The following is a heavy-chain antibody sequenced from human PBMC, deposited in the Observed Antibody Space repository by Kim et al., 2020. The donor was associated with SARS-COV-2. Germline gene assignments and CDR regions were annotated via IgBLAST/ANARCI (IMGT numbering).Heavy chain of an antibody. CDR3: ATETRQWVAFQF. CDR2: ISHDEVTR. D-gene: IGHD6-19*01. V-gene: IGHV3-30*03. Sequence: GGSLRLFCTDSGFTFSDYGMHWVRQAPGRGLEWVAVISHDEVTRYYVDSVRGRFTISRDNYRNTVYLQMDSLGPEDSGIYYCATETRQWVAFQFWGQGTLVSVSP. CDR1: GFTFSDYG. J-gene: IGHJ1*01.